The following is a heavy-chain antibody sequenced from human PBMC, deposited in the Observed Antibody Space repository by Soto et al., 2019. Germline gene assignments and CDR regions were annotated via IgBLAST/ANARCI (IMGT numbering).Heavy chain of an antibody. CDR1: GFSFNNYA. CDR3: AKVSSDWDSEFDS. CDR2: VSSNGINK. D-gene: IGHD6-19*01. V-gene: IGHV3-30*18. Sequence: QVQLVESGGGVVQPGGSLRLSCAASGFSFNNYAIHWVRQLPGKGLEWVAVVSSNGINKFYADSVKGRFTVSRDNSKNTLYLQMNGLRPDDTALYYCAKVSSDWDSEFDSWGRGALVTVSS. J-gene: IGHJ4*02.